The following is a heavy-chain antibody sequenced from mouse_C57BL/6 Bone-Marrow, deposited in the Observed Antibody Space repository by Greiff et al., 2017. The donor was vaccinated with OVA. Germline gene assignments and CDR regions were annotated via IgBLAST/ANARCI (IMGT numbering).Heavy chain of an antibody. V-gene: IGHV1-9*01. Sequence: QVQLQQSGAELMKPGASVKLSCTATGYTFTGYWIEWVKQRPGHGLEWIGEILPGSGSTPYNEKFKGKATFTADTSSNTAYMQLSSLTTEDSAIYYCAGYTVVATRAMDYWGQGTSVTVSS. D-gene: IGHD1-1*01. CDR3: AGYTVVATRAMDY. J-gene: IGHJ4*01. CDR2: ILPGSGST. CDR1: GYTFTGYW.